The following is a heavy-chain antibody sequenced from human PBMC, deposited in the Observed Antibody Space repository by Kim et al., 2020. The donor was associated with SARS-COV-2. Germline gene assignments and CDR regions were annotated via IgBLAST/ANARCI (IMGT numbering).Heavy chain of an antibody. CDR3: ARGLHSSSWYVWFDP. V-gene: IGHV4-61*02. Sequence: SETLSLTCTVSGGSISSGSYYWSWIRQPAGKGLEWIGRIYTSGSTNYNPSLKSRVTISVDTSKNQFSLKLSSVTAADTAVYYCARGLHSSSWYVWFDPWGQGTLVTVSS. CDR2: IYTSGST. J-gene: IGHJ5*02. CDR1: GGSISSGSYY. D-gene: IGHD6-13*01.